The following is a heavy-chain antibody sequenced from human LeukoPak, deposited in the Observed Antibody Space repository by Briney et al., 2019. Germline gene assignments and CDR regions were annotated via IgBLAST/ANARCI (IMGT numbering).Heavy chain of an antibody. CDR3: ARGYRAESGYGDYFDY. Sequence: ASVTVSCKASGYTFTSYDINWVRQATGQGLEWMGWMNPNSGNTGYAQKFQGRVTMTRNTSISTAYMELSSLRSEDTAVYYCARGYRAESGYGDYFDYWGQGTLVTVSS. J-gene: IGHJ4*02. CDR1: GYTFTSYD. D-gene: IGHD5-12*01. CDR2: MNPNSGNT. V-gene: IGHV1-8*01.